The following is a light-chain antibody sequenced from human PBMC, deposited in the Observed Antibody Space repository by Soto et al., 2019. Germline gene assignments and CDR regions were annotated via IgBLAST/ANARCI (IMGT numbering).Light chain of an antibody. V-gene: IGLV1-47*02. CDR1: RSNIGSNF. CDR2: SNN. Sequence: QAVVTQPPSASGTPGQRVTISCSGSRSNIGSNFVYWYQQLPGTAPKLLIYSNNQRPSGVPDRFSGSKSGTSASLAISGLRSEDEADYYCATWDDSLSVLYVFGTGTKLTVL. CDR3: ATWDDSLSVLYV. J-gene: IGLJ1*01.